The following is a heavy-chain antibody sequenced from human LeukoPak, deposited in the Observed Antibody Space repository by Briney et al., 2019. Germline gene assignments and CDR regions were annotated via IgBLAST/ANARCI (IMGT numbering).Heavy chain of an antibody. D-gene: IGHD6-6*01. Sequence: PSQTLSLTCTVSGGSISSAGYYWSSIRQRPGKGLEWIGYIYHSGSTHYNPSLKSRLTISVDTSKNQFSLNLSSVTAADTAVYYCAKLVSYAFDIWGQGTMVTVS. CDR3: AKLVSYAFDI. V-gene: IGHV4-31*03. CDR1: GGSISSAGYY. CDR2: IYHSGST. J-gene: IGHJ3*02.